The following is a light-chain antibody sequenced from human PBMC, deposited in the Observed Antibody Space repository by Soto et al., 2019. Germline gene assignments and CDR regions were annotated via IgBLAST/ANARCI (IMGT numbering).Light chain of an antibody. J-gene: IGLJ3*02. Sequence: SYELTQPPSVSVAPGKTARITCGGDNIGSESVNWYQQRPGQAPVLVIYYDSDRPSGIPERFSGSNSGNTATLTFSRVEAGDEADYYCQVWDTSRDHQVFGGGTKLTVL. CDR2: YDS. CDR1: NIGSES. V-gene: IGLV3-21*04. CDR3: QVWDTSRDHQV.